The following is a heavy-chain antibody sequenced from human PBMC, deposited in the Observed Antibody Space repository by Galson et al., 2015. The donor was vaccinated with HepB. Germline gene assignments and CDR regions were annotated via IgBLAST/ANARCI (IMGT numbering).Heavy chain of an antibody. V-gene: IGHV3-30*03. CDR3: VWGDGYSGT. CDR2: ISYDGSNK. J-gene: IGHJ4*02. Sequence: SLRLSCAASGFTFSSYGMHWVRQAPGKGLEWVAVISYDGSNKYYADSVKGRFTISRDNSKNTLYLQMNSLRAEDTAVYHCVWGDGYSGTWGQGTLVTVSS. D-gene: IGHD5-24*01. CDR1: GFTFSSYG.